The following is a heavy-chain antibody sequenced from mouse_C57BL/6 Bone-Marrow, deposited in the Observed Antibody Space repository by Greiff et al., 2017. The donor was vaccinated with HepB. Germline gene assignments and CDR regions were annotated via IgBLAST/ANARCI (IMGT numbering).Heavy chain of an antibody. CDR1: GYTFTSYW. J-gene: IGHJ2*01. CDR2: IDPSDSYT. V-gene: IGHV1-50*01. CDR3: ARPLITTVVGGDY. Sequence: SGAELVKPGASVKLSCKASGYTFTSYWMQWVKQRPGQGLEWIGEIDPSDSYTNYNQKFKGKATLTVDTSSRTAYMQLSSLTSEDSAVYYCARPLITTVVGGDYWGQGTTLTVSS. D-gene: IGHD1-1*01.